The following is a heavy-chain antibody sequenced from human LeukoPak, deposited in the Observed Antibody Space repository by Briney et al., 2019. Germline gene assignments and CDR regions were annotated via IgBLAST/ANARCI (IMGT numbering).Heavy chain of an antibody. CDR1: GFTFSSYS. Sequence: GGSLRLSCAASGFTFSSYSMNWVRQAPGKGLEWVSSISSSSSYIYYADSEKGRFTISRDNAKNSLYLQMNSLRAEDTAVYYCARGVVPTPYYFDYWGQGTLVTVSS. D-gene: IGHD2-2*01. J-gene: IGHJ4*02. CDR3: ARGVVPTPYYFDY. V-gene: IGHV3-21*01. CDR2: ISSSSSYI.